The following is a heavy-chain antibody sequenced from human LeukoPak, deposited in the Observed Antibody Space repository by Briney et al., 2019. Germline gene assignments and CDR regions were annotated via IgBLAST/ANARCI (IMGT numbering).Heavy chain of an antibody. Sequence: SGTLSLTCTVSGYSIRSGFYWGWIRQPPGKGLEWIGNIYHSGITYYTPSLKSRVTISVDTSKNQFYPKLSSVTAADTAVYYCARGSGNDYYGSGPIDKWFDPWGQGTLVTVXX. CDR3: ARGSGNDYYGSGPIDKWFDP. CDR1: GYSIRSGFY. CDR2: IYHSGIT. V-gene: IGHV4-38-2*02. D-gene: IGHD3-10*01. J-gene: IGHJ5*02.